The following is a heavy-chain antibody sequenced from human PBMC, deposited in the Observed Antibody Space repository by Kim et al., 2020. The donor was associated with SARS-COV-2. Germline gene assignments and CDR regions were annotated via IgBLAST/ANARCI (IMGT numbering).Heavy chain of an antibody. J-gene: IGHJ4*02. CDR3: ARGSGYFGSDFDY. D-gene: IGHD3-10*01. V-gene: IGHV3-13*01. Sequence: YYSDSVKGRFTISRENAKNSLYLQMNSLRAGDTAVYYCARGSGYFGSDFDYWGQGTLVTVSS.